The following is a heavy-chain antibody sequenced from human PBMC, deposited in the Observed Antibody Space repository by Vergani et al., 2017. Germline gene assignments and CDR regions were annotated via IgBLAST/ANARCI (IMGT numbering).Heavy chain of an antibody. CDR3: ARAYCSSTSCHPYYYGMDV. CDR1: GFTFSACP. Sequence: EVQLLQSGGGVIQPGGSVRLSCAASGFTFSACPMTWVRQAPGKGLEWVSVIYSGGSTYYADSVKGRFTISRDNSKNTLYLQMNSLRAEDTAVYYCARAYCSSTSCHPYYYGMDVWGQXP. J-gene: IGHJ6*02. V-gene: IGHV3-66*02. CDR2: IYSGGST. D-gene: IGHD2-2*01.